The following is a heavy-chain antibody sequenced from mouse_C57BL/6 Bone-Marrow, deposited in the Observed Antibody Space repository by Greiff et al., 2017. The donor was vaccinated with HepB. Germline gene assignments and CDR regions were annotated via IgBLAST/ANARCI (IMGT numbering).Heavy chain of an antibody. D-gene: IGHD2-4*01. V-gene: IGHV1-19*01. CDR1: GYTFTDYY. CDR3: AGDYDPFVGDY. CDR2: INPYNGGT. J-gene: IGHJ4*01. Sequence: EVQLQQSGPVLVKPGASVKMSCKASGYTFTDYYMNWVKQSHGKSLEWIGVINPYNGGTSYNQKFKGKATLTVDKSSSTAYMELNSLTSEDSAVYYCAGDYDPFVGDYWGQGTSVTVSS.